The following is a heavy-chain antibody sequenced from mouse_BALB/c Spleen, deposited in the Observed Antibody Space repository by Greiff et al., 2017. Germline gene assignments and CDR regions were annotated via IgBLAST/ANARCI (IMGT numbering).Heavy chain of an antibody. Sequence: EVHLVESGGGLFQPGGSLKLSCAASGFTFSSYGMSWVRQTPDKRLELVATINSNGGSTYYPDSVKGRFTISRDNAKNTLYLQMSSLKSEDTAMYYCASMITTRGFAYWGQGTLVTVSA. D-gene: IGHD2-4*01. CDR2: INSNGGST. CDR1: GFTFSSYG. CDR3: ASMITTRGFAY. J-gene: IGHJ3*01. V-gene: IGHV5-6-3*01.